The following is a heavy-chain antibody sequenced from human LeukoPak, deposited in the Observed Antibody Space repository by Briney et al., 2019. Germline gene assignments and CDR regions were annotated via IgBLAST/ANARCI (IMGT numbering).Heavy chain of an antibody. CDR2: IYYSGST. CDR3: ARGDNYDILTGYPYWFDP. CDR1: GGSISSYY. V-gene: IGHV4-59*01. D-gene: IGHD3-9*01. J-gene: IGHJ5*02. Sequence: SETLSHTCIVSGGSISSYYWSWIRQPPGKGLEWVGYIYYSGSTNYNPSLKSRVTISVDTSKNQFSLKLSSVTAADTAVYYCARGDNYDILTGYPYWFDPWGQGTLVTVSS.